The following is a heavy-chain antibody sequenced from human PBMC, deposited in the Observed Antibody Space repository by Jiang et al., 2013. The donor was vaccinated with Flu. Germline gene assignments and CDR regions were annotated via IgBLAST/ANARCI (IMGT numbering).Heavy chain of an antibody. Sequence: VQLVESGGGVVQPGRSLRLSCAASGFTFSSYAMHWVRQAPGKGLEWVAVISYDGSNKYYADSVKGRFTISRDNSKNTLYLQMNSLRAEDTAVYYCARDGPFSSGWYTEFDYWGQGTLVTVSS. D-gene: IGHD6-19*01. V-gene: IGHV3-30-3*01. J-gene: IGHJ4*02. CDR2: ISYDGSNK. CDR3: ARDGPFSSGWYTEFDY. CDR1: GFTFSSYA.